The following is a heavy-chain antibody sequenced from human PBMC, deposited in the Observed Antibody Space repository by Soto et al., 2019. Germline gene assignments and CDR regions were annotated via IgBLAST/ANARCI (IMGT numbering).Heavy chain of an antibody. CDR3: AKVPVVVAAKNYYMDV. CDR2: ISGSGGST. V-gene: IGHV3-23*01. Sequence: GGSLRLSCAASGFTFSSYAMSWVRQAPGKGLEWVSAISGSGGSTYYADSVKGRFTISRDNSKNTLYLQMNSLRAEDTAVYYCAKVPVVVAAKNYYMDVWGKGTTVTVSS. D-gene: IGHD2-15*01. J-gene: IGHJ6*03. CDR1: GFTFSSYA.